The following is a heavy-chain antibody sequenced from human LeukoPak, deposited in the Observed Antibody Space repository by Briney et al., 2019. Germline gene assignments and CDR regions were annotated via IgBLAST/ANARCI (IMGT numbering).Heavy chain of an antibody. Sequence: PSETLSLTCTVSGGSISSYYWSWVRQPPGKGLEWIGSIYYSGSTNYNPSLKSRVTISVDTSKNQFSLKLTSVTAADTAVYYCARRGTTWYFEDWGQGTLVTVSS. D-gene: IGHD1-14*01. CDR3: ARRGTTWYFED. V-gene: IGHV4-59*08. J-gene: IGHJ4*02. CDR1: GGSISSYY. CDR2: IYYSGST.